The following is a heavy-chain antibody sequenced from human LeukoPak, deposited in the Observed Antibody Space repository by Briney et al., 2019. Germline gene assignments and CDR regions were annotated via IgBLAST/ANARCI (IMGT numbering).Heavy chain of an antibody. CDR3: ARERYTPWYYYGSGSYPKHGNFDY. V-gene: IGHV4-31*03. J-gene: IGHJ4*02. CDR2: IYYSGST. D-gene: IGHD3-10*01. CDR1: GGSISSGGYY. Sequence: PSETLSLTCTVSGGSISSGGYYWSWIRQHPGKGLEWIGYIYYSGSTYYNPSLKSRVTISVDTSKSQFSLKLSSVTAADTAVYYCARERYTPWYYYGSGSYPKHGNFDYWGQGTLVTVSS.